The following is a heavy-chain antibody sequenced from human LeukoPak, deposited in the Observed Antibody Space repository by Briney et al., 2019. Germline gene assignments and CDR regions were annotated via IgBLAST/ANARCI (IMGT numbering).Heavy chain of an antibody. CDR2: INSDGSSP. J-gene: IGHJ4*02. CDR3: TRGDFYVGAQDY. CDR1: GFIFSSYW. D-gene: IGHD3-3*01. V-gene: IGHV3-74*01. Sequence: GGSPRLSCAASGFIFSSYWMHWVRQAPGKGLVWVSRINSDGSSPSYADSVKGRFTISRDNAKNTLYLQMNSLRAEDTAVYYCTRGDFYVGAQDYWGQGTLVTVSS.